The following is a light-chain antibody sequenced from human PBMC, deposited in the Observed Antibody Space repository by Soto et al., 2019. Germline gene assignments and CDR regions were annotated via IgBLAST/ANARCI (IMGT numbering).Light chain of an antibody. Sequence: SVLAQPASVSGSPGQSITISCSGTSGDVGAYNYVAWYQQHPGKAPKLIIYEVTNRPSGVSYRFSASKSGNTASLTISGLHSEDEADYYRLSYTGKSASYVFGTGTKVTVL. CDR1: SGDVGAYNY. CDR2: EVT. CDR3: LSYTGKSASYV. J-gene: IGLJ1*01. V-gene: IGLV2-14*01.